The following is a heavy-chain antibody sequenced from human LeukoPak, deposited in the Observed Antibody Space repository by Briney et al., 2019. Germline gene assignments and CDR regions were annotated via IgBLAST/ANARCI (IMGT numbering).Heavy chain of an antibody. CDR3: ARSLYYGSGIGYYYGMDV. V-gene: IGHV4-59*01. CDR1: GDSISSYY. J-gene: IGHJ6*02. Sequence: SETLSLTCTVSGDSISSYYWSWIRQPPGKGLEWIGYISYSGSTNYNPSLKSRVTISVDTSKNQFSLKLSSVTAADTAVYYCARSLYYGSGIGYYYGMDVWGQGTTVTVSS. D-gene: IGHD3-10*01. CDR2: ISYSGST.